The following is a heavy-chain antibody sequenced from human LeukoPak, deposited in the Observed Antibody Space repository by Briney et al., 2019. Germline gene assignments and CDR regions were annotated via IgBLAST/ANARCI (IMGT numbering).Heavy chain of an antibody. V-gene: IGHV3-11*05. D-gene: IGHD4-23*01. CDR2: ISSGSTYT. CDR1: GFNFSDHY. CDR3: ARGDYGGDYFDY. J-gene: IGHJ4*02. Sequence: KPGGSLRLSCEVSGFNFSDHYMSWIRQAPGKRLEWVSYISSGSTYTNYADSVEGRFTISRDNAKNSLYLQMNSLRAEDTAVYYCARGDYGGDYFDYWGQGTLVTVSS.